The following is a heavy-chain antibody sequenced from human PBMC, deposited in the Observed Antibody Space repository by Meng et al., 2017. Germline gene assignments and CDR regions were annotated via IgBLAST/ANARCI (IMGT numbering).Heavy chain of an antibody. J-gene: IGHJ5*02. CDR2: INPHSGGT. Sequence: VRRGDSGAGVREPGAPGKISCKASGYTFTNYYLHWVRQAPGQGLEWMGWINPHSGGTYFAQNFQGRVTLTSDTSISTAYMELSRLRSDDTAMYYCARRVAVAGNTSRVRWFDPWGQGTLVTVSS. CDR3: ARRVAVAGNTSRVRWFDP. V-gene: IGHV1-2*02. CDR1: GYTFTNYY. D-gene: IGHD6-19*01.